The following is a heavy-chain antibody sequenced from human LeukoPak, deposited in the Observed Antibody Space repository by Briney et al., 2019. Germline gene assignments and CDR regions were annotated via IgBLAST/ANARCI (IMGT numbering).Heavy chain of an antibody. CDR3: ARSNSGSYYGWFDP. D-gene: IGHD1-26*01. V-gene: IGHV3-33*01. Sequence: GGSLRLSCAASGFTFSSYGMHWVRHAPGKGLEWVAVLWRDGSNKYYADSVKGRFTISRDNPKNTLYLQMNSLRAEDTAVYYCARSNSGSYYGWFDPWGQGTLVTVSS. J-gene: IGHJ5*02. CDR1: GFTFSSYG. CDR2: LWRDGSNK.